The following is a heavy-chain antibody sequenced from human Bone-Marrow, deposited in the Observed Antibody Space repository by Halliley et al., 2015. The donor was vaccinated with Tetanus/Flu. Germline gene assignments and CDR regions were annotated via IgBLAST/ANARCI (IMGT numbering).Heavy chain of an antibody. CDR3: ARDSEAIRRGYAMDV. J-gene: IGHJ6*02. Sequence: LRLSCTVSGFSITTYYWSWIRQPPGKGLEWFGYIYHSGSAIYNPSLKSRVTISGDTSKNQFSLELRSVTAADTAVYYCARDSEAIRRGYAMDVWGQGTAVTVSS. V-gene: IGHV4-59*01. D-gene: IGHD5-18*01. CDR1: GFSITTYY. CDR2: IYHSGSA.